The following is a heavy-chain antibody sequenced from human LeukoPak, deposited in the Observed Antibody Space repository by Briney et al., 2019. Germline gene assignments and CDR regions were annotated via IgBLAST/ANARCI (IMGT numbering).Heavy chain of an antibody. V-gene: IGHV4-4*07. Sequence: PSETLSLTCAVSGYSISSGYYWSWIRQPAGKGLEWIGRIYTSGSTNYNPSLKSRVTMSVDTSKNQFSLKLSSVTAADTAVYYCARDRGCSSTSCYTSKNWFDPWGQGTLVTVSS. CDR2: IYTSGST. CDR1: GYSISSGYY. D-gene: IGHD2-2*02. J-gene: IGHJ5*02. CDR3: ARDRGCSSTSCYTSKNWFDP.